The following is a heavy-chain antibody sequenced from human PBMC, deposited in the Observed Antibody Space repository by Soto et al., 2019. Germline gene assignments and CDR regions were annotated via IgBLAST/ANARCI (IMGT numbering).Heavy chain of an antibody. CDR2: INPKSGGT. V-gene: IGHV1-2*04. CDR1: GYSFTDYH. CDR3: ARGDSTDCSNGVCSFFYNHDMDV. Sequence: ASVKVCKASGYSFTDYHIHWVRQAPGQGLEWLGRINPKSGGTSTAQKFQGWVTMTTDTSISTASMELTRLTSDDTAIYYCARGDSTDCSNGVCSFFYNHDMDVWGQGTTVTVS. D-gene: IGHD2-8*01. J-gene: IGHJ6*02.